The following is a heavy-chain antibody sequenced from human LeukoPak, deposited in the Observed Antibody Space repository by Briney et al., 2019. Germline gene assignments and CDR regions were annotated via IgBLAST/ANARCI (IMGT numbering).Heavy chain of an antibody. D-gene: IGHD4-17*01. CDR2: IRGTGGTT. J-gene: IGHJ3*01. Sequence: GGSLRLSCAASGFTLSDYALIWVREAPGKGLEWISAIRGTGGTTYYADSVKGRCTISRDNSRNTVYLQMNSLRAEDTALYFCGKDPNGDYVGAFDFWGQGTMVTVSS. CDR3: GKDPNGDYVGAFDF. CDR1: GFTLSDYA. V-gene: IGHV3-23*01.